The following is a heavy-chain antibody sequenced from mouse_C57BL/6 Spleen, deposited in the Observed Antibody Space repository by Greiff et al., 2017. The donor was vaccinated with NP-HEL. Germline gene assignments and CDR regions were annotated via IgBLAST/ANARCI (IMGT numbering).Heavy chain of an antibody. J-gene: IGHJ4*01. CDR1: GYTFTRYW. CDR3: ARDYGSSSYAMDY. D-gene: IGHD1-1*01. Sequence: VQLQQPGAELVRPGSSVKLSCKASGYTFTRYWMHWVKQRPIQGLEWIGNIDPSDSETHYNQKFKDKATLTVDKSSSTAYMQLSSLTSEDSAVYYCARDYGSSSYAMDYWGQGTSVTVSS. CDR2: IDPSDSET. V-gene: IGHV1-52*01.